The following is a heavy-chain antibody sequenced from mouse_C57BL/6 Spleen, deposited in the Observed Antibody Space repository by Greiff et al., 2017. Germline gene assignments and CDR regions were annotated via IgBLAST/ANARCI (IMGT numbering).Heavy chain of an antibody. CDR1: GYTFTDYN. V-gene: IGHV1-22*01. J-gene: IGHJ3*01. D-gene: IGHD2-4*01. CDR3: ARRGDYAWFAY. CDR2: INPNNGGT. Sequence: EVQLQQSGPELVKPGASVKMSCKASGYTFTDYNMPWVKQSHGKSLEWIGYINPNNGGTSYNQKFKGKATLTVYKSSSTAYMELRSLTSEDSAVYYCARRGDYAWFAYWGQGTLVTVSA.